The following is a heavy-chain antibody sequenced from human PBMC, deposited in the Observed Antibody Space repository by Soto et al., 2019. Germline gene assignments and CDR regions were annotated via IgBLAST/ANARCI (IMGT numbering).Heavy chain of an antibody. J-gene: IGHJ4*02. CDR2: ISWNSGSI. CDR1: GFTFDDYA. CDR3: AKASYDFWRDGNGGYYFDY. Sequence: EVQLVESGGGLVQPGRSLRLSCAASGFTFDDYAMHWVRQAPGKGLEWVSGISWNSGSIGYADSVKGRFTISRDNAKNSLYLQMNSLRAEDTALYYCAKASYDFWRDGNGGYYFDYWGQGTLVTVSS. D-gene: IGHD3-3*01. V-gene: IGHV3-9*01.